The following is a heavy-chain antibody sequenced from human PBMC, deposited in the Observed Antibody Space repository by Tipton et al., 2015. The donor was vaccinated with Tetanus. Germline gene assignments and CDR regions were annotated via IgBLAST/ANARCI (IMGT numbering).Heavy chain of an antibody. CDR3: ARRRSAVLSGSYHYYFDV. V-gene: IGHV5-51*01. D-gene: IGHD3-22*01. Sequence: VQLVQSGAEVRKPGESLRISCQVSGYNFTYYRIDWLRQLPGKGLEWMGNIYPADSETTYGPSFQGQVTISAGRSISTAYLQLTSLEASDTAIYYCARRRSAVLSGSYHYYFDVWGRGTLVTVSS. CDR2: IYPADSET. J-gene: IGHJ2*01. CDR1: GYNFTYYR.